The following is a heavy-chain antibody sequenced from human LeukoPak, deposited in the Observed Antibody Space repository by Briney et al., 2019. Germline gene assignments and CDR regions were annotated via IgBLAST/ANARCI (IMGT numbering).Heavy chain of an antibody. CDR3: ARDRPLMAAAGLRDYYGMDV. CDR1: GGTFSSYA. V-gene: IGHV1-69*04. J-gene: IGHJ6*02. Sequence: SVTVSCKAAGGTFSSYAISWVRQAPGQGLELMGRIIPILGIANYAQKFQGRVTITADKSTSTAYMELSSLRSEDTAVYYCARDRPLMAAAGLRDYYGMDVWGQGTTVTVSS. CDR2: IIPILGIA. D-gene: IGHD6-13*01.